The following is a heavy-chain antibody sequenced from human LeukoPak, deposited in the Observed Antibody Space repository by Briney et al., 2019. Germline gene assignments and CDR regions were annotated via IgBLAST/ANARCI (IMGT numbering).Heavy chain of an antibody. Sequence: PGGSLTLSCAASGFTFSSYYMNWVRQAPGKGLEWISSISSTSSYIYYEDSVKGRFTISRDNSKNTLFLQMNSLRPEDTAVYYCAKPRGYNYEYYFHYWGQGTLVTVSS. D-gene: IGHD5-18*01. CDR2: ISSTSSYI. CDR3: AKPRGYNYEYYFHY. V-gene: IGHV3-21*01. CDR1: GFTFSSYY. J-gene: IGHJ4*02.